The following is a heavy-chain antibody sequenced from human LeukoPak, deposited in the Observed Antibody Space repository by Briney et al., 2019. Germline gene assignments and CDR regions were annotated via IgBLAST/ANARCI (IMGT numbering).Heavy chain of an antibody. CDR1: GFTFSRYA. V-gene: IGHV3-23*01. J-gene: IGHJ4*02. Sequence: GGSLRLSCAASGFTFSRYAMSWVRPAPGKGLEWVSAISGSGGSTYCADSVKGRFTISRDNSKNTLYLQMNSLRAQDTAVYYCAKNPWTGPYYFDYWGQGTLVTVSS. CDR3: AKNPWTGPYYFDY. CDR2: ISGSGGST. D-gene: IGHD3/OR15-3a*01.